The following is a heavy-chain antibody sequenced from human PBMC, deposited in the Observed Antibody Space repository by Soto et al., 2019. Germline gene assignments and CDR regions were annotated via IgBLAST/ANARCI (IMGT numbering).Heavy chain of an antibody. J-gene: IGHJ3*02. CDR2: IYPGDSDT. D-gene: IGHD6-19*01. Sequence: PGESLKISCKASGYSFTSYWIGWVRQMPGKGLEWMGIIYPGDSDTRYSPSFQGQVTISADKSISTAYLQWSSLKASDTAMYYCARRLGYSSGGGAFDIWGQGTMVTVSS. CDR1: GYSFTSYW. CDR3: ARRLGYSSGGGAFDI. V-gene: IGHV5-51*01.